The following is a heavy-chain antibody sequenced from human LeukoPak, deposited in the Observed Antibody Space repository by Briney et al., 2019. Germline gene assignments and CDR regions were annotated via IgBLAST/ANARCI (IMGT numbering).Heavy chain of an antibody. D-gene: IGHD3-22*01. CDR1: GFTFSSYG. Sequence: GGSLRLSCAASGFTFSSYGMHWVRQAPGKGLEWVAVISYDGSNKYYADSVKGRFTISRDNSKNTLYLQMNSLRAEVTAVYYCAKDDSSGYFYWGQGTLVTVSS. CDR2: ISYDGSNK. J-gene: IGHJ4*02. CDR3: AKDDSSGYFY. V-gene: IGHV3-30*18.